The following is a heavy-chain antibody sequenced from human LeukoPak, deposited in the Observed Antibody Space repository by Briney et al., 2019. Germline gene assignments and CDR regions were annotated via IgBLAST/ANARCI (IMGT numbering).Heavy chain of an antibody. Sequence: ASVKVSCKASGYTFTGYYMHWVRQAPGQGLEWMGWINPNSGGTNYAQKFQGRVTMTRDTSISTAYMELSRLRSDDTAVYYCARVASGPTYYYYGMDVWGRGTTVTVSS. CDR1: GYTFTGYY. CDR3: ARVASGPTYYYYGMDV. CDR2: INPNSGGT. D-gene: IGHD1-26*01. V-gene: IGHV1-2*02. J-gene: IGHJ6*02.